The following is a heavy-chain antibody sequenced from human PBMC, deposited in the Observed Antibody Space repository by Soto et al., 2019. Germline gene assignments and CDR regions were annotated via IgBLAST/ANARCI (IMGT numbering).Heavy chain of an antibody. CDR2: IYQSGST. CDR3: ARHSGSYFRDY. Sequence: QVQLQESGTGLVKPSGTLSLTCAFSSDSISSSNWWKWVRQPPGKGLEWIGEIYQSGSTNYNPSLKIRVTISVDMSKDPVSLNLNSVTAAETAVYYCARHSGSYFRDYWGQGTLVTVSS. J-gene: IGHJ4*02. V-gene: IGHV4-4*02. CDR1: SDSISSSNW. D-gene: IGHD1-26*01.